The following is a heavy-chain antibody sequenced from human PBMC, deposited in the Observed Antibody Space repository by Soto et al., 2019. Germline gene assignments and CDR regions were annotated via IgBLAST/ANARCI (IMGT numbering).Heavy chain of an antibody. CDR3: VRDYPTNLGDADAMASWFDP. CDR2: INGDGSTT. Sequence: EVLLVESGGGLVQPGGSLRLSCAASGFNFNFYWMHWVRQAPGKGLVWVSRINGDGSTTDYADSVKGRFTISRDNAKNTLFLQMDSLRVEDTAVYYCVRDYPTNLGDADAMASWFDPWGQGTLVTVSS. J-gene: IGHJ5*02. CDR1: GFNFNFYW. V-gene: IGHV3-74*01. D-gene: IGHD5-18*01.